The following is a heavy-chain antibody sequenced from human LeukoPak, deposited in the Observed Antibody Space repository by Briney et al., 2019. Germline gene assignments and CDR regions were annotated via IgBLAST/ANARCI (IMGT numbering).Heavy chain of an antibody. V-gene: IGHV4-34*01. CDR2: INHSGST. J-gene: IGHJ5*02. CDR3: ARGPLQGGIVATIRVSNWSDP. Sequence: PSETLSLTCAVYGGSFSGYYWSWIRQPPGKGLEWIGEINHSGSTNYNPSLKSRVTISVDTSKNQFSLKLSSVTAADTAVYYCARGPLQGGIVATIRVSNWSDPWGQGTLVTVSS. D-gene: IGHD5-12*01. CDR1: GGSFSGYY.